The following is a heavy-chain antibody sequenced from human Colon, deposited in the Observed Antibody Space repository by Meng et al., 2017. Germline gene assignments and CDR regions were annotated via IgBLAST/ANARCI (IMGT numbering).Heavy chain of an antibody. CDR2: VSHTGST. V-gene: IGHV4-31*01. CDR1: GGSISNGFFF. D-gene: IGHD1-26*01. J-gene: IGHJ4*02. Sequence: QVQLQESGPGLVKPSQTLSLTCIVSGGSISNGFFFWSWIRQHPLKGLEWIGSVSHTGSTSYNPSIQSLVTISRDTPKNQFSLNLTSVTAADTAVYFCARGSGTLRHFDYWGQGTLVTVSS. CDR3: ARGSGTLRHFDY.